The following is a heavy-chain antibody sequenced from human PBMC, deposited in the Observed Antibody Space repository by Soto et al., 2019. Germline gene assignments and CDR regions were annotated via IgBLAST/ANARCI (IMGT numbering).Heavy chain of an antibody. D-gene: IGHD2-21*01. CDR2: ISTAGNT. CDR3: ARGRDSGLYYFDY. V-gene: IGHV3-13*01. J-gene: IGHJ4*02. Sequence: EVQLVESGGDLVQPGGSLRLSCAASGFTCSHYDMHWVRQATGKGLEWVSTISTAGNTYSPGSVKGRFTISRENAKNSLYLQMNSLRVDDTAVYYCARGRDSGLYYFDYWGQGTLVTVSS. CDR1: GFTCSHYD.